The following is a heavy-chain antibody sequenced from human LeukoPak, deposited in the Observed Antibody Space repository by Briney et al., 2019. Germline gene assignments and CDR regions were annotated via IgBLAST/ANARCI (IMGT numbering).Heavy chain of an antibody. CDR1: GFTVSSNY. Sequence: GVLRLSCAASGFTVSSNYMSWVRQAPGKGLEWVSVIYSGGSTYYADSVKGRFTISRHNSKNTLYLQMNSLRAEDTAVYYCARLGSGWNFDYWGQGTLVTVSS. V-gene: IGHV3-53*04. D-gene: IGHD6-19*01. CDR2: IYSGGST. CDR3: ARLGSGWNFDY. J-gene: IGHJ4*02.